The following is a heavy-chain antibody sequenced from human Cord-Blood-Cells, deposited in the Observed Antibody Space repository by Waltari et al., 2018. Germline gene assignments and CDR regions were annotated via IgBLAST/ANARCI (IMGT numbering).Heavy chain of an antibody. CDR3: ARWEAGGVTGEKYGFDY. J-gene: IGHJ4*02. V-gene: IGHV1-2*02. CDR1: GYTFNGYY. Sequence: QVQLVQSGAEVKKPGASVKVSCKASGYTFNGYYMHWGRQAPGQGLEWRGGLNPDSGGTNYAQKLQGRGTRTRDTTISTADMELSRLRSDDTAVYYCARWEAGGVTGEKYGFDYWGQGTLVTVSS. CDR2: LNPDSGGT. D-gene: IGHD7-27*01.